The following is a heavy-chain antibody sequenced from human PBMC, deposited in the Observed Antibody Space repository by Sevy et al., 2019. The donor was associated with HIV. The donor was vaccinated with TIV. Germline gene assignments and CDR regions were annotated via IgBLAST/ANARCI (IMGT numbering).Heavy chain of an antibody. V-gene: IGHV3-23*01. CDR2: VSGSGGKR. CDR1: GFTFSNYG. J-gene: IGHJ4*02. Sequence: GGSLRLSCAAFGFTFSNYGMTWVRQAPGKGLEWVSSVSGSGGKRYNADSVKGRFTISRDNSKNTLYLQMNSLRAEDTAVYYCAKALGLVVVPFDYWGQGTLVTVSS. CDR3: AKALGLVVVPFDY. D-gene: IGHD3-22*01.